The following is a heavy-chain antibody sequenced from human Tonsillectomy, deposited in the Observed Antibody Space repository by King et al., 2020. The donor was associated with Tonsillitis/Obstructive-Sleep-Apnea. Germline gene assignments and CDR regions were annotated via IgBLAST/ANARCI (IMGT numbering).Heavy chain of an antibody. CDR1: GGSFSGYY. CDR2: INHSRST. Sequence: VQLQQWGAGLLKPSETLSLTCAVYGGSFSGYYWSWIRQPPGKGLEWIGEINHSRSTNYNPSLKSRVTISIDTSKNQFSLKLSSVTAADTAVYYCSKRGYIYGHGMDVWGQGATVTVAS. J-gene: IGHJ6*02. V-gene: IGHV4-34*01. D-gene: IGHD5-18*01. CDR3: SKRGYIYGHGMDV.